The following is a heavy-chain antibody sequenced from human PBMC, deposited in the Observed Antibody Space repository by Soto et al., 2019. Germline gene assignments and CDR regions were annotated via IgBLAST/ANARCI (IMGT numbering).Heavy chain of an antibody. CDR1: GFIFNRYA. CDR2: ISKDGSVQ. V-gene: IGHV3-30-3*01. CDR3: ARSRSGAVPDSFGY. Sequence: QVQLVESGGRVVQPGRSLRLSCAASGFIFNRYAIYWVRQTPGKGLEWVAVISKDGSVQYYADSVRGRFIISRDKSKDTVYLEMNSLRAEDTAVFYCARSRSGAVPDSFGYWGQGTLVTVSS. J-gene: IGHJ4*02. D-gene: IGHD3-3*01.